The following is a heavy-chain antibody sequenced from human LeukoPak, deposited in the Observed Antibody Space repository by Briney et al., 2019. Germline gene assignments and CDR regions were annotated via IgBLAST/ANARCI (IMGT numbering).Heavy chain of an antibody. CDR3: AREPHYDILAGHAPVGYYYYMDA. V-gene: IGHV3-11*01. Sequence: GGSLRLSCAPSVYTLSDYYISWMRQAPGEGVEWVSYIWSRCSTISYADSVKGSFTISRENAKNSLYLKINSQRAENRAVYLFAREPHYDILAGHAPVGYYYYMDAWGKGTTFTISS. D-gene: IGHD3-9*01. CDR1: VYTLSDYY. CDR2: IWSRCSTI. J-gene: IGHJ6*03.